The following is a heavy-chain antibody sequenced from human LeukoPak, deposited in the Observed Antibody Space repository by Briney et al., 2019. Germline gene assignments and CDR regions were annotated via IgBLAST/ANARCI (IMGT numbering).Heavy chain of an antibody. CDR1: GYTFSTYG. J-gene: IGHJ4*02. Sequence: ASVKVSCKSFGYTFSTYGISWVRQAPGQGLEWMGWISTDNGDTTYAQKFQGRVTMTTDTSTGTAYMELRSLRSDDTVVYYCAREGLGELTLDCWGQGTLVTVSS. V-gene: IGHV1-18*01. CDR2: ISTDNGDT. D-gene: IGHD3-16*01. CDR3: AREGLGELTLDC.